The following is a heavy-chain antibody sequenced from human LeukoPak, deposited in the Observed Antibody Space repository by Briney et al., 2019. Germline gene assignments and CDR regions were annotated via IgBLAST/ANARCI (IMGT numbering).Heavy chain of an antibody. CDR1: GFSLSSYW. CDR3: VKGDGWYFNL. V-gene: IGHV3-74*01. J-gene: IGHJ2*01. CDR2: IKDDGSHI. Sequence: AGGSLRLSCAPSGFSLSSYWMFWVRQAPGKGLLWVSHIKDDGSHIAYADSVKGRFTISRDNAKNTLYLEMNSLRVEDTAVYYCVKGDGWYFNLWGRGALVTVSS.